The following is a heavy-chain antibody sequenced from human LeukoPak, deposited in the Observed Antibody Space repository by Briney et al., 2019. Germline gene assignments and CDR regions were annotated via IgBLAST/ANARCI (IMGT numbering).Heavy chain of an antibody. CDR3: AAVSEGPSVTNIP. J-gene: IGHJ5*02. D-gene: IGHD4-17*01. CDR2: IVVGSGNT. CDR1: GFTFTSSA. Sequence: SVKVSCKASGFTFTSSAMQWVRQARGQRLEWIGWIVVGSGNTNYAQKFQERVTITRDMSTSTDYMELSSLRSEDTAVYYCAAVSEGPSVTNIPWGQGTLVTVSS. V-gene: IGHV1-58*02.